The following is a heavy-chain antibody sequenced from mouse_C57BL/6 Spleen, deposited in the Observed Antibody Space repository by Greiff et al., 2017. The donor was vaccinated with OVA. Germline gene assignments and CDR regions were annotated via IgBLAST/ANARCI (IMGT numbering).Heavy chain of an antibody. CDR3: ARGNYDYDGETFNWYFDV. D-gene: IGHD2-4*01. CDR2: IDPNSGGT. V-gene: IGHV1-72*01. J-gene: IGHJ1*03. CDR1: GYTFTSYW. Sequence: QVQLQQPGAELVKPGASVKLSCKASGYTFTSYWMHWVKQRPGRGLEWIGRIDPNSGGTKYNEKFKSTATLTVDKPSSTAYMQLSSLTSEDSSVYYCARGNYDYDGETFNWYFDVWGTGTTVTVYS.